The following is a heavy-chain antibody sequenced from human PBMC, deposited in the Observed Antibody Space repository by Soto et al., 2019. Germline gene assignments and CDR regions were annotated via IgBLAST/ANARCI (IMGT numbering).Heavy chain of an antibody. V-gene: IGHV3-23*01. CDR2: VGGHGGGT. CDR1: QFTFSDFA. CDR3: AKDSFSRNGIHDPFAI. J-gene: IGHJ3*02. D-gene: IGHD3-3*01. Sequence: GGSLRLSCAASQFTFSDFAMSWVRQAPGKGLEWVSAVGGHGGGTYYADSVKGRFTVSRDNSKNTLYLQMDSLTAEDTAVYYCAKDSFSRNGIHDPFAIWGQGTMVTVPS.